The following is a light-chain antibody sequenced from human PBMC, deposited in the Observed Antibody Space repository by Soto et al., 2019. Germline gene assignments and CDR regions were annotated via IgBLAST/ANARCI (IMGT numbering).Light chain of an antibody. CDR3: QQDYNLRT. V-gene: IGKV3D-7*01. CDR1: QSVSSSY. Sequence: PGERVTLSCRASQSVSSSYLTWYQQKPGQAPRLLIYGASTRATSIPARFSGSGSGTDFTLTISSLQPEDFAVYYCQQDYNLRTFGQGTKVDNQ. J-gene: IGKJ1*01. CDR2: GAS.